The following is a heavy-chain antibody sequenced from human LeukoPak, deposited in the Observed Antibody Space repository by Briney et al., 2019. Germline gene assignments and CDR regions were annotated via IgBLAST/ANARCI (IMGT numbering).Heavy chain of an antibody. CDR1: GFTFSDYS. CDR3: ARDVPNNSYSDYAPT. CDR2: ISSSSTTI. V-gene: IGHV3-48*04. J-gene: IGHJ4*02. D-gene: IGHD4-11*01. Sequence: SGGSLRLSCAASGFTFSDYSMNWVRQAPGKGLEWVSYISSSSTTIYYADSVKGRFTISRDNAKNSLYLQMNSLRAEDTAVYYCARDVPNNSYSDYAPTWGQGTLVTVSS.